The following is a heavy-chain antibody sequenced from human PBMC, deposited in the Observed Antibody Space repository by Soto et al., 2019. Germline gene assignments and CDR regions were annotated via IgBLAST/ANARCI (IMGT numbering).Heavy chain of an antibody. Sequence: GGSLRLSCAASGFTFSSYAMSWVRQAPGKGLEWVSAISGSGGSTYYADTVKGRFTISRDNSKNKLYLQMNSLRAEDTAVYYCAKAGGPSRDSNYRYYYYYGMDVWGQGTTVTVSS. CDR1: GFTFSSYA. D-gene: IGHD4-4*01. CDR2: ISGSGGST. J-gene: IGHJ6*02. V-gene: IGHV3-23*01. CDR3: AKAGGPSRDSNYRYYYYYGMDV.